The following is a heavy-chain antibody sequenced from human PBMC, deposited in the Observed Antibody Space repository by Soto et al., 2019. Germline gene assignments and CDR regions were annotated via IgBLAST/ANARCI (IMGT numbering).Heavy chain of an antibody. Sequence: EVQLVESGGGLVQPGGSLRLSCAASGFTFSDHYMDWVRQAPGKGLEGVGRIRNRPNSYTTQYAASVKGRFAVLRDDSENLVYLQMNDMNTGDTAVYYCVRDSGRGFYFDYWGQGAQVTVSS. V-gene: IGHV3-72*01. J-gene: IGHJ4*02. CDR1: GFTFSDHY. CDR3: VRDSGRGFYFDY. CDR2: IRNRPNSYTT. D-gene: IGHD3-10*01.